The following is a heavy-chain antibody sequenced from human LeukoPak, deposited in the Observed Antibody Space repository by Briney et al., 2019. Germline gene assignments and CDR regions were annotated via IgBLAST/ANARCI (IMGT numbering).Heavy chain of an antibody. CDR2: INRSGGA. Sequence: PSETLTLTCAVYGGSFSGDYWSWIRQPPGKGLEWIGDINRSGGAVYNTSLKSRVIISVDTSKNQFSLKVNSVTAADTAVYYCARHAPQMATISRFFRVFDHWGQGTLVTVSS. V-gene: IGHV4-34*01. CDR3: ARHAPQMATISRFFRVFDH. J-gene: IGHJ5*02. CDR1: GGSFSGDY. D-gene: IGHD5-24*01.